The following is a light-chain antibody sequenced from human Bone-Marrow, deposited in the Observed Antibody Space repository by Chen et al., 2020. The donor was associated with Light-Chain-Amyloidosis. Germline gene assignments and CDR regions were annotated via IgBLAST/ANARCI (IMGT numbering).Light chain of an antibody. CDR3: QVWDGSGDPWV. CDR1: NIRSKS. Sequence: SYVLTQPPSQSVAPGQTARITCGGNNIRSKSVHWYHQKSGQAPILVVVGGGDRPSGIPGRFAGASSGDTATLTISRVEAADEGDYYCQVWDGSGDPWVFGGGTKLAVV. V-gene: IGLV3-21*02. J-gene: IGLJ3*02. CDR2: GGG.